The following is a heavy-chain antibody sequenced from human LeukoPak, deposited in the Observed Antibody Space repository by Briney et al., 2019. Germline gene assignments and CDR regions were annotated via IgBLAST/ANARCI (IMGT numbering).Heavy chain of an antibody. D-gene: IGHD2-15*01. J-gene: IGHJ4*02. CDR1: GFTVSSNY. V-gene: IGHV3-66*01. CDR3: ARDSCSGGSCYSGD. Sequence: PGGSLRLSCAASGFTVSSNYMSWVRQAPGKGLDWVSVIYSGGSTYYADSVKGRFAISRDNSKNTLYLQMNSLRAEDTAVYYCARDSCSGGSCYSGDWGQGTLVTVSS. CDR2: IYSGGST.